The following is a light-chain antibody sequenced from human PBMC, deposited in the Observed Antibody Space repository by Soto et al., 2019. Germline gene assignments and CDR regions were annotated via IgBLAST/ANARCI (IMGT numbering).Light chain of an antibody. J-gene: IGLJ1*01. CDR3: CSYAGSYTYV. CDR1: SSDVGGYNY. V-gene: IGLV2-11*01. Sequence: QSALTQPRSVSGSPGQSVTISCTGTSSDVGGYNYVSWYQQHPGQAPKLMIYDVSKRPSGVPDRFSGSKSGNTASLPISGLQADDEADYYCCSYAGSYTYVFGTGTKLTVL. CDR2: DVS.